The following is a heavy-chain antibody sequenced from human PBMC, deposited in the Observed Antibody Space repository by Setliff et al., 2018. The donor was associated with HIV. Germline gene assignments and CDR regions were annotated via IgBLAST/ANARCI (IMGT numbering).Heavy chain of an antibody. J-gene: IGHJ5*02. CDR2: ITPSGDT. D-gene: IGHD1-1*01. CDR1: GGSVSGHY. Sequence: NPSETLSLTCAVYGGSVSGHYWGWFRQPPGKGLEWIGEITPSGDTNYIPSLKSRVTMSLDTSKNQFSLNLNSVTAADTAVYYCSNWNTTVDADPWGQGTLVTVSS. CDR3: SNWNTTVDADP. V-gene: IGHV4-34*01.